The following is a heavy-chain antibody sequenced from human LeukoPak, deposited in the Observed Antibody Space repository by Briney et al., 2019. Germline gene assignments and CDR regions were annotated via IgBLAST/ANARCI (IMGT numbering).Heavy chain of an antibody. D-gene: IGHD2-2*01. CDR1: GGSISSSNW. CDR3: ARGDIRVSSSSCSV. J-gene: IGHJ4*02. CDR2: IYHSGST. Sequence: NPSGTLSLTCAVSGGSISSSNWWSWVRPPPGKGLEWIGEIYHSGSTNYNPSLKSRVTISVDKSKNQFSLKLSSVTAADTAIYYCARGDIRVSSSSCSVWGQGTLVTVSS. V-gene: IGHV4-4*02.